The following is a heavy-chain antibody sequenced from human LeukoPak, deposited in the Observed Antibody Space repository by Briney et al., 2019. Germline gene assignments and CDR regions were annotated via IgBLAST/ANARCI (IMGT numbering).Heavy chain of an antibody. CDR1: GYSISSGYY. V-gene: IGHV4-38-2*02. Sequence: PSETLSLTCIVSGYSISSGYYWDWIRLPPGKGLEWIGSIHHSGNSYYNPSLKTRVIISVHTSKNQFSLKLSSVTAADTAVYYCASSAGPFLFDPWGQGTLVTVSS. J-gene: IGHJ5*02. CDR3: ASSAGPFLFDP. CDR2: IHHSGNS.